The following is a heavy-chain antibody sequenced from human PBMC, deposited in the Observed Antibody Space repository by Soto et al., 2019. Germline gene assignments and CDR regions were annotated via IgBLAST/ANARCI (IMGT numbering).Heavy chain of an antibody. CDR1: GFTFSSYS. Sequence: GGSLRLSCAASGFTFSSYSMNWVRQAPGKGLEWVSYISSSSSTIYYADSVKGRFTISRDNAKNSLYLQMNSLRAEDTAVYYCAKGRGSSWYVPFDYWGQGTLVTVSS. CDR2: ISSSSSTI. D-gene: IGHD6-13*01. J-gene: IGHJ4*02. V-gene: IGHV3-48*01. CDR3: AKGRGSSWYVPFDY.